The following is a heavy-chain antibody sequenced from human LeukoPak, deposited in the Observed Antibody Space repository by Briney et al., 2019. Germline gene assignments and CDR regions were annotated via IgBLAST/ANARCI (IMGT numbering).Heavy chain of an antibody. CDR2: INHSGST. V-gene: IGHV4-34*01. D-gene: IGHD4-17*01. CDR1: GGSFSGYY. J-gene: IGHJ3*01. Sequence: SETLSLTCAVYGGSFSGYYWSWIRQPPGKGLEWIGEINHSGSTNYNPSLKSRVTMSVDTSKNQFSLKLSSVTAADTAVYYCARIGDYGEDAFDVWGQGTMVTVSS. CDR3: ARIGDYGEDAFDV.